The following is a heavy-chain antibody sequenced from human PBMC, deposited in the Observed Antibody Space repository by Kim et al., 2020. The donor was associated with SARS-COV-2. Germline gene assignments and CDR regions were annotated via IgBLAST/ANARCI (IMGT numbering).Heavy chain of an antibody. CDR3: ARRGPKVEDAEFDL. Sequence: GGSLRLSCAGSGFPFSAYSMNWVRQSPGKGLEWVSSIGTTNDYIYYAESLRGRFTISRDNAKTSVYLQMDGLTADDTAVYYCARRGPKVEDAEFDLWGQGGQVTVS. CDR2: IGTTNDYI. V-gene: IGHV3-21*01. D-gene: IGHD1-1*01. CDR1: GFPFSAYS. J-gene: IGHJ4*02.